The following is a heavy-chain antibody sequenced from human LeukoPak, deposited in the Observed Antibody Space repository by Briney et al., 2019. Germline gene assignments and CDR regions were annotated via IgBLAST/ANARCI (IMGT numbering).Heavy chain of an antibody. Sequence: GASVKVSCKASGYTFTSYYMHWVRQAPGQGLEWMGIINPSGGSTSYAQKFQGRVTMTRDTSTSTVYMELSSLRSEDTAVYYCARDKYYGSGSSLELGDWGQGTLVTVSS. CDR2: INPSGGST. CDR3: ARDKYYGSGSSLELGD. J-gene: IGHJ4*02. CDR1: GYTFTSYY. V-gene: IGHV1-46*01. D-gene: IGHD3-10*01.